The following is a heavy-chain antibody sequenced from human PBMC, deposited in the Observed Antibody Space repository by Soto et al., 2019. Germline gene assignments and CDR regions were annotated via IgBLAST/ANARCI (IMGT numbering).Heavy chain of an antibody. CDR3: AKADSLWSGHSQKYFEH. J-gene: IGHJ4*02. CDR2: MSGTGDAT. CDR1: GFLFSNFA. Sequence: GGSLRLSCAASGFLFSNFAMAWVRQAPGKGLEWLPLMSGTGDATFYADSVKGRFTISRDNSKTIVYLNINGLTVADTAVYYCAKADSLWSGHSQKYFEHWGQGALVTVSS. D-gene: IGHD3-3*01. V-gene: IGHV3-23*01.